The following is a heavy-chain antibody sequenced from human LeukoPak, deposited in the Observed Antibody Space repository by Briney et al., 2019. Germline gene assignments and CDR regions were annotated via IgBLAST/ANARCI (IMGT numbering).Heavy chain of an antibody. CDR3: ARDDYDSSGPADY. D-gene: IGHD3-22*01. V-gene: IGHV1-69*05. J-gene: IGHJ4*02. Sequence: SVKLSCKASGGTFTSYAISWVRQAPGQGLEWMGRIIPIFGTANYAQKFQGRVTITTDESTSTAYMELSSLRSEDTAVYYCARDDYDSSGPADYWGQGTLVTVSS. CDR1: GGTFTSYA. CDR2: IIPIFGTA.